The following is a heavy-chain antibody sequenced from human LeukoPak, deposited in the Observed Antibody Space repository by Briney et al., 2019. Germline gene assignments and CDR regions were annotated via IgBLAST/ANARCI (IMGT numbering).Heavy chain of an antibody. CDR2: ISYDGSNE. J-gene: IGHJ4*02. V-gene: IGHV3-30*04. D-gene: IGHD6-13*01. CDR1: GFTFNYYS. Sequence: GGSLRLSCAASGFTFNYYSMHWVRQAPGKGLEWVAGISYDGSNEYYADAMKGRFTISRDNAKNSLYLQMNSLRAEDTAVYYCAKRGIAAADHRPYYFDYWGQGTLVTVSS. CDR3: AKRGIAAADHRPYYFDY.